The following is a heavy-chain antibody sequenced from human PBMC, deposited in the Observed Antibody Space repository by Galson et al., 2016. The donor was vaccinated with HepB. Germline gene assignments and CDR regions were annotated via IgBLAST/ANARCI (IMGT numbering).Heavy chain of an antibody. V-gene: IGHV3-30*18. CDR3: AKGTLYFWFDP. CDR1: GFTFTNYG. D-gene: IGHD2/OR15-2a*01. CDR2: ISKDGNNR. J-gene: IGHJ5*02. Sequence: SLRLSCAASGFTFTNYGMHWVRQAPGTGLEWVAVISKDGNNREYGDSVKGRFTISRDNSKNTVFLQMSSLRAEDTAVYYCAKGTLYFWFDPRGQGTLVTVSS.